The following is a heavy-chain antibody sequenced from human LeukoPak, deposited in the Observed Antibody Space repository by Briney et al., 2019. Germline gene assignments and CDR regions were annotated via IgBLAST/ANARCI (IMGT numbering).Heavy chain of an antibody. D-gene: IGHD1-26*01. CDR3: TNFQTVGVKPFEH. V-gene: IGHV3-21*01. J-gene: IGHJ5*02. CDR2: ISPDSNFI. CDR1: GFTFSIDG. Sequence: GRSLRLSCAGSGFTFSIDGMNWVRQAPGKGLEWVSSISPDSNFIYQADSVKGRFTISRDNAKNSLYLQMEGLRVEDTAVYYCTNFQTVGVKPFEHWGQGTLVTVSS.